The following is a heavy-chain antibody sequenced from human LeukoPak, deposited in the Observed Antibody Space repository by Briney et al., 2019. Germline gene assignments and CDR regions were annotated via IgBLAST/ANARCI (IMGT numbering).Heavy chain of an antibody. CDR3: ATVSYYYDSSGYQGYFQH. V-gene: IGHV1-24*01. CDR2: FDPEDGET. J-gene: IGHJ1*01. Sequence: ASVKVSCKVSGYTLTELSIHWVRQAPGKGLEWMGDFDPEDGETIYAQSFQGSVTMTEDTSTDTAYVELSSLRSEDAAVYYCATVSYYYDSSGYQGYFQHWGQGTLVTVSS. CDR1: GYTLTELS. D-gene: IGHD3-22*01.